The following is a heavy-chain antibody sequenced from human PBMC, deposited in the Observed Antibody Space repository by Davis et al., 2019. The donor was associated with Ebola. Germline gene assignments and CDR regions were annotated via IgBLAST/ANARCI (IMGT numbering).Heavy chain of an antibody. CDR3: ARDRGDIVVVPAAIGYYYYGMDV. J-gene: IGHJ6*02. CDR1: GGSFSGYY. V-gene: IGHV4-34*01. CDR2: INHSGST. Sequence: PSETLSLTCAVYGGSFSGYYWSWIRQPPGKGLEWIGEINHSGSTNYNPSLKSRVTISVDTSKNQFSLKLSSVTAADTAVYYCARDRGDIVVVPAAIGYYYYGMDVWGQGTTVTVSS. D-gene: IGHD2-2*01.